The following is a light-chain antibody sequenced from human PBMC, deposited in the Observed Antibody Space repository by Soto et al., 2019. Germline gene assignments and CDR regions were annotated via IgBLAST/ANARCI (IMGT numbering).Light chain of an antibody. CDR1: QGIRNN. CDR2: AAS. J-gene: IGKJ4*01. CDR3: KKYNSAPLT. Sequence: DIQMTQSPSSLSASVGDRVTITCRTSQGIRNNLAWYQQKPGKVPKLVIYAASTLQSGVPSRFSGGGSGTHFTLSISSLQPEDVATYYCKKYNSAPLTFGGGTKVEIK. V-gene: IGKV1-27*01.